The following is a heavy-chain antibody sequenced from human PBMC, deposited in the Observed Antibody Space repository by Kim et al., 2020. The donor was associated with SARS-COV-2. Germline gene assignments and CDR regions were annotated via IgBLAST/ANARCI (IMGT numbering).Heavy chain of an antibody. CDR3: AKGGVDRGTIFGVVIVPAVSAFYI. Sequence: GGSLRLSCAASGFTFSSYAMSWVRQAPGKGLEWVSAISGSGGSTYYAASVKGRFTISRDNSKNTLYLKMNSLRAEDTAVYYCAKGGVDRGTIFGVVIVPAVSAFYIWGQGTMVTVSS. CDR1: GFTFSSYA. D-gene: IGHD3-3*01. CDR2: ISGSGGST. V-gene: IGHV3-23*01. J-gene: IGHJ3*02.